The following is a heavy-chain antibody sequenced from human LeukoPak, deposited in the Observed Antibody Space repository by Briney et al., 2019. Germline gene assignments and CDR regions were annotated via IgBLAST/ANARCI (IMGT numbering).Heavy chain of an antibody. CDR1: GFTFSSYG. V-gene: IGHV3-23*01. D-gene: IGHD6-19*01. CDR3: ARDPRQGSGLNWFDP. J-gene: IGHJ5*02. CDR2: ISGSGGST. Sequence: GGSLRLSCAASGFTFSSYGMSWVRQAPGKGLEWVSAISGSGGSTYYADSVKGRFTISRDNSKNTLYLQMNSLRAEDTAVYYCARDPRQGSGLNWFDPWGQGTLVTVSS.